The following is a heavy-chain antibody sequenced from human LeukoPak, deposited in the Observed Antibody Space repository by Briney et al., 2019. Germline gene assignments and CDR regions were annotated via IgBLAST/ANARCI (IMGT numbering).Heavy chain of an antibody. CDR3: AKYRTGPPYGLDV. CDR2: IKQDGSEK. J-gene: IGHJ6*02. V-gene: IGHV3-7*05. CDR1: GFTFSNYW. D-gene: IGHD5-12*01. Sequence: GGSLRLSCAASGFTFSNYWMIWVRQAPGGGLQWVANIKQDGSEKSYVDSVKGRFTISRDTAKNSLYLQMNRLRAEDTATYYCAKYRTGPPYGLDVWGQGTTVTVSS.